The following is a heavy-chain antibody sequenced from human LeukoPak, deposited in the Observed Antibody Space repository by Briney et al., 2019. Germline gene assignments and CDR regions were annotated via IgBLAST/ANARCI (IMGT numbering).Heavy chain of an antibody. Sequence: GGSLRLSCAASGFPVSSSYMSWVRQAPGKGLEWVSVIYAGGTTYYPDSVKGRFTISRDNSKNTLYLQMDSLRSEDTAVYYCATNGYSGTYNRYFDSWGQGTLVTVSS. V-gene: IGHV3-53*05. CDR3: ATNGYSGTYNRYFDS. J-gene: IGHJ4*02. CDR2: IYAGGTT. D-gene: IGHD1-26*01. CDR1: GFPVSSSY.